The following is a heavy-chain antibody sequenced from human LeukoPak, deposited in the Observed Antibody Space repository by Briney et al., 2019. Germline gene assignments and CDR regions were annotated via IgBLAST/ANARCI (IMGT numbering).Heavy chain of an antibody. D-gene: IGHD6-19*01. CDR3: ARESIAVAAPFDY. V-gene: IGHV4-34*01. CDR2: INHSGST. Sequence: SETLSLTCAVYDGSFSGYYWSWIRQPPGKGLEWIGEINHSGSTNYNPSLKSRVTISVDTSKNQFSLKLSSVTAADTAVYYCARESIAVAAPFDYWGQGTLVTVSS. J-gene: IGHJ4*02. CDR1: DGSFSGYY.